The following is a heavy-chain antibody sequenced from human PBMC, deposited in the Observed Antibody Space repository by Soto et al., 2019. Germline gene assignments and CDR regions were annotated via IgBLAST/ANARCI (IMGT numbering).Heavy chain of an antibody. V-gene: IGHV4-31*03. CDR1: GGSISSGGYY. CDR2: IYSSGST. D-gene: IGHD1-26*01. Sequence: QVQLQESGPGLVKPSQTLSLTCSVSGGSISSGGYYWSWIRQHPEKGLEWIGYIYSSGSTNYNPSLKSRVIISVDTSSNRFSLDLRSVTAADTAIYYCARHSASWQWFDYWGQGTLVTVSS. CDR3: ARHSASWQWFDY. J-gene: IGHJ5*01.